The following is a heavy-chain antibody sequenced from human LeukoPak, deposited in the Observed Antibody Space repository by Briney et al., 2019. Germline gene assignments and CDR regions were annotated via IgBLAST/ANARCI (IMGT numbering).Heavy chain of an antibody. Sequence: GESPKISCATSGYRFTNYWIGWVRQMPGKGLEFMGIINPGDSDTRYSPSFQGQVTISADKSFSTAYLQLNSLKASDTAMYYCARHATTGFIVDRFDPWGQGTLVTVFS. J-gene: IGHJ5*02. CDR1: GYRFTNYW. CDR2: INPGDSDT. CDR3: ARHATTGFIVDRFDP. D-gene: IGHD1-26*01. V-gene: IGHV5-51*01.